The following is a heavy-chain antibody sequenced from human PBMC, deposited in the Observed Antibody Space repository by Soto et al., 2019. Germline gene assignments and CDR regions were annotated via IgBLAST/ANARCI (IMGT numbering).Heavy chain of an antibody. CDR3: AKDRSEYSSSWPDRGWYYYGMDV. CDR1: GFTFSSYA. D-gene: IGHD6-13*01. CDR2: ISGSGGST. V-gene: IGHV3-23*01. Sequence: EVQLLESGGGLVQPGGSLRLSCAASGFTFSSYAMSWVRQAPGKGLEWVSAISGSGGSTYYADSVKGRFTISRDNSKNTLYLQMNSLRAEDTAVYYCAKDRSEYSSSWPDRGWYYYGMDVWGQGTTVTVSS. J-gene: IGHJ6*02.